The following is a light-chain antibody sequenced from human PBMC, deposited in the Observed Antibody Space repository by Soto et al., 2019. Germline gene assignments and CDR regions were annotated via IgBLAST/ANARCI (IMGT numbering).Light chain of an antibody. CDR2: GAS. J-gene: IGKJ5*01. CDR1: QSVSGN. CDR3: QQRSNWPPIT. Sequence: TQPPASLSVSPGERATLSCRASQSVSGNLAWYQQKPGQAPRLLIYGASTRATDVPARFSGSGSGTEFTLTITSLQSEDFAVYYCQQRSNWPPITFGQGTRLEIK. V-gene: IGKV3D-15*01.